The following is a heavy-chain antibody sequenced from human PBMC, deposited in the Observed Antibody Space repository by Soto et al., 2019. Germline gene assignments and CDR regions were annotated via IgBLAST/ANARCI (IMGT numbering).Heavy chain of an antibody. CDR1: GYTFTSYA. CDR3: AREEIAVAGTYYYYGMDV. V-gene: IGHV1-3*01. Sequence: ASVKVSCKASGYTFTSYAMHWVRQAPGQRLEWMGWINAGNGNTKYSQKFQGRVTITRDTSASTAYMELSSLRSEDTAVYYCAREEIAVAGTYYYYGMDVWGQGTTVTVSS. CDR2: INAGNGNT. J-gene: IGHJ6*02. D-gene: IGHD6-19*01.